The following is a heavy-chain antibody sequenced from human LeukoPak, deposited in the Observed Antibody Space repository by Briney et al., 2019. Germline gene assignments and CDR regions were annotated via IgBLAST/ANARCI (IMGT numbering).Heavy chain of an antibody. CDR2: IHFDGSTK. J-gene: IGHJ4*02. V-gene: IGHV3-30*02. CDR3: AKDQCTRTSCDGYPGH. Sequence: TGGSLRLSCAASGFTFSSYGMHWVRQAPGKGLEWVAFIHFDGSTKYSGDFVKGRFTVSRDNSKNTLYLQMNSLRPEDTAVYYCAKDQCTRTSCDGYPGHWGQGTLVTVSS. CDR1: GFTFSSYG. D-gene: IGHD2-2*01.